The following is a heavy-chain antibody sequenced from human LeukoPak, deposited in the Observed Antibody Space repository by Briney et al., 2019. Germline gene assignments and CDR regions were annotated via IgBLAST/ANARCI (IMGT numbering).Heavy chain of an antibody. V-gene: IGHV3-30-3*01. J-gene: IGHJ4*02. Sequence: PGRSLRLSCAASGFTFSNYAMHWVRQAPGKGLEWVTITSYDEANKYYADSVKGRFTISRDNSKNTLYLQMNSLRAEDTAVYYCAKDLGQLVSLYYFDYWGQGTLVTVSS. CDR1: GFTFSNYA. CDR3: AKDLGQLVSLYYFDY. CDR2: TSYDEANK. D-gene: IGHD6-6*01.